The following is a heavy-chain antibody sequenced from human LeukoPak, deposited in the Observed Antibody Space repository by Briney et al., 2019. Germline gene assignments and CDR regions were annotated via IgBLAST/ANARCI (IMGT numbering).Heavy chain of an antibody. J-gene: IGHJ4*02. Sequence: PSETLSLTCTVSGGSISSSSYYWGWIRHPPGKGLEWIGSIYYSGSTYYNPSLKSRVTISVDTSKNQFSLKLSYVTAADTAVYYCARNVVTEGFDYWGQGTLVTVSS. CDR2: IYYSGST. D-gene: IGHD2-15*01. CDR1: GGSISSSSYY. CDR3: ARNVVTEGFDY. V-gene: IGHV4-39*01.